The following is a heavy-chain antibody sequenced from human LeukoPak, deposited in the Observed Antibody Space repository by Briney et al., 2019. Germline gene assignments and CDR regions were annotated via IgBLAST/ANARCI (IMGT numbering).Heavy chain of an antibody. CDR1: GYTFSSYY. V-gene: IGHV1-46*01. CDR3: ARDHAIAAAGPNYYYMDV. CDR2: INPSGVTT. D-gene: IGHD6-13*01. J-gene: IGHJ6*03. Sequence: GASVKVSCKASGYTFSSYYLHWVRQAPGQGLEWMGVINPSGVTTSFAQKLEGRVTMTSDTSTSTVYMELSRLRSDDTAVYYCARDHAIAAAGPNYYYMDVWGKGTTVTVSS.